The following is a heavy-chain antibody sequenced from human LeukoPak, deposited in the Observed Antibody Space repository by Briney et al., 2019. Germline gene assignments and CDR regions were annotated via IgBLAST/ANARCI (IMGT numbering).Heavy chain of an antibody. J-gene: IGHJ4*02. CDR2: IRGKTNNYAT. V-gene: IGHV3-73*01. D-gene: IGHD3-22*01. CDR3: SRPDYYDSTGNYDVSADY. CDR1: GFTFSGSA. Sequence: GGSLRLSCAASGFTFSGSAIHWVRQASGKGLEWIGRIRGKTNNYATAYSGSVKGRFTISRDDSKNTAYMQMNSLKIEDTAVYYCSRPDYYDSTGNYDVSADYWGQGTLVTVSS.